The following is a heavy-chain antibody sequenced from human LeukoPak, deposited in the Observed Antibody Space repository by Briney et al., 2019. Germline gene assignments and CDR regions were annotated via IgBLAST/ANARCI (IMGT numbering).Heavy chain of an antibody. CDR2: INAGNAKT. V-gene: IGHV1-3*01. J-gene: IGHJ4*02. CDR3: ARGYYDLLTGHVVTYYFDY. D-gene: IGHD3-9*01. Sequence: ASVKVSCKASGYTFTNYAMHWVRQAPGQRLEWMGWINAGNAKTNYSQKFQGRVTLTRDTSASTAYMELSSLRSEDTAAYYCARGYYDLLTGHVVTYYFDYWGQGTLVTVSS. CDR1: GYTFTNYA.